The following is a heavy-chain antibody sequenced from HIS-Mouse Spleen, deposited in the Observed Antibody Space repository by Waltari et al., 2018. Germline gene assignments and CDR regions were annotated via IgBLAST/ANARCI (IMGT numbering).Heavy chain of an antibody. CDR3: ARDLANLQGGMDV. Sequence: QVQLQESGPGLVKPSQTLSLTCTVSGGPISSGGYYWTCLRQHPGKGLEWIGYIYYSGSTYYNPSLKSRVTISVDTSKNQFSLKLSSVTAADTAVYYCARDLANLQGGMDVWGQGTTVTVSS. CDR2: IYYSGST. CDR1: GGPISSGGYY. D-gene: IGHD4-4*01. V-gene: IGHV4-31*03. J-gene: IGHJ6*02.